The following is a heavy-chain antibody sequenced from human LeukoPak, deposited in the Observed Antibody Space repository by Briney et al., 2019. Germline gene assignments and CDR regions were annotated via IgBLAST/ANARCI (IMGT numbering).Heavy chain of an antibody. CDR3: ARSWFGELEGSHFDY. CDR1: GYTFTGYY. CDR2: IIPIFGTA. D-gene: IGHD3-10*01. Sequence: ASVKVSCKASGYTFTGYYMHWVRQAPGQGLEWMGGIIPIFGTANYAQKFQGRVTITADESTSTAYMELSSLRSEDTAVYYCARSWFGELEGSHFDYWGQGTLVTVSS. V-gene: IGHV1-69*13. J-gene: IGHJ4*02.